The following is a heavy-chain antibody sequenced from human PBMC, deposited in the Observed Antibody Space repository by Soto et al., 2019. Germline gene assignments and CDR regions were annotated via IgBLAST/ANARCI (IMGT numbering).Heavy chain of an antibody. J-gene: IGHJ3*02. CDR1: RFTFSSYT. CDR3: ERDFDSSGYYGPVGALDI. V-gene: IGHV3-21*03. Sequence: EVQLVESGGGLVKPGGSLRLSCSASRFTFSSYTMNWVRQAPGKGLEWVSSISSSTTYIYYADSVKGRFSISRDNAKNSLYLQLNSLRAEDTAVYYCERDFDSSGYYGPVGALDIWGQGTMVTVSS. CDR2: ISSSTTYI. D-gene: IGHD3-22*01.